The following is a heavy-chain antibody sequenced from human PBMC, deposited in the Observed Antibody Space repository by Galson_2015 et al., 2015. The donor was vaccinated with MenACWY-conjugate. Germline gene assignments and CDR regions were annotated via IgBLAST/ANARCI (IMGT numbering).Heavy chain of an antibody. CDR1: GFTFSSYS. V-gene: IGHV3-48*04. CDR3: ASEPHDYYYYGMDV. J-gene: IGHJ6*02. CDR2: ISSSSSTI. D-gene: IGHD3-3*01. Sequence: SLRLSCAASGFTFSSYSMNWVRQAPGKGLEWVSYISSSSSTIYYADSVKGRFTISRDNAKNSLYLQMNSLRAEDTAVYYCASEPHDYYYYGMDVWGQGTTVTVSS.